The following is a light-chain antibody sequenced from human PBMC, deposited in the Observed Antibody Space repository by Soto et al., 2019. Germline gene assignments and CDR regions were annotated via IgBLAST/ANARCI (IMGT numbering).Light chain of an antibody. J-gene: IGKJ3*01. CDR1: QSVSRS. Sequence: EIVLTQSPATLSLSPGERATLSCRASQSVSRSLAWYQQKPGQTPRLLIYDASSRATGIPARFSGSGSGTDSTLTISSLEPEDFAVYYCQQRSNWPLLFTFGPGTKVDIK. CDR2: DAS. CDR3: QQRSNWPLLFT. V-gene: IGKV3-11*01.